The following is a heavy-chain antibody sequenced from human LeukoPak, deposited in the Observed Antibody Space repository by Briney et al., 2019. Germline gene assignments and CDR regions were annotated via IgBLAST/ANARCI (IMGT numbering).Heavy chain of an antibody. V-gene: IGHV4-34*01. D-gene: IGHD3-10*01. CDR3: ARRPLRFGEDYFDD. CDR1: GGSFSAYY. CDR2: INHSEST. J-gene: IGHJ4*02. Sequence: PSETLSLTCAVYGGSFSAYYWSWIRQAPGKGLEWIGEINHSESTNYNPSLKSRVTISLDTSKKQFSLKLRSVTAADTAVYCCARRPLRFGEDYFDDWGQGTLVTVSS.